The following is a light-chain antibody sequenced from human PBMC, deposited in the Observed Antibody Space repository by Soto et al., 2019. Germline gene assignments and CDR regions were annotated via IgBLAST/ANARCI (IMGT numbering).Light chain of an antibody. V-gene: IGKV3-20*01. Sequence: ENVLTQSPGTLSLSPGERATLSCRASQSVSSSSLAWFQQKPGQAPRLLIYDASSRAAGIPGRFSGSGSGTDFTLTISRLEPEDFAVYYCQQSGTSPFTFGPGTKVDIK. CDR1: QSVSSSS. J-gene: IGKJ3*01. CDR2: DAS. CDR3: QQSGTSPFT.